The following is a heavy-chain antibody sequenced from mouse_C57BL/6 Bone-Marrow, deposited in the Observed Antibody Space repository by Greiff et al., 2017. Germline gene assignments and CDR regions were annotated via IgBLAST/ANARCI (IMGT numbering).Heavy chain of an antibody. V-gene: IGHV1-69*01. J-gene: IGHJ2*01. CDR2: IDPSDSYT. CDR1: GYTFTSYW. Sequence: QVQLQQPGAELVMPGASVKLSCKASGYTFTSYWMHWVKQRPGQGLEWIGEIDPSDSYTNYNQKFKGKSTLTVDKSSSTAYMQLSSLRSEGSAVYYCARDYYEYWGQGTTLTVSS. D-gene: IGHD1-1*01. CDR3: ARDYYEY.